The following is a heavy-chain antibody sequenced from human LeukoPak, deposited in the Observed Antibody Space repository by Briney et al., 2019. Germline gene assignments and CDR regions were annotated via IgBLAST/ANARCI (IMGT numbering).Heavy chain of an antibody. Sequence: SVKVSCKASGFTFTSSAMQWVRQARGQRLEWIGWIVVGSGNTNYAQKFQERVTITRDMSTSTACMELSSLRSEDTAVYYCAAGPDYYDSSLDAFDIWGQGTMVTVSS. CDR2: IVVGSGNT. CDR1: GFTFTSSA. D-gene: IGHD3-22*01. V-gene: IGHV1-58*02. J-gene: IGHJ3*02. CDR3: AAGPDYYDSSLDAFDI.